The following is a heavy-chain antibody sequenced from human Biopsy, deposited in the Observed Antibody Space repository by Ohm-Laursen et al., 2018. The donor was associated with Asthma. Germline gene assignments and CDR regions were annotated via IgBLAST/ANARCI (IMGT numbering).Heavy chain of an antibody. D-gene: IGHD1-26*01. CDR1: GDILSSFG. CDR3: ARDGPVGAPSDY. Sequence: SVKVSCKAHGDILSSFGIKWVRKAPGQGLEWMGGVIPIYGTTHTARKFQGRVTITADESTSTAYMELRSLRSDDTAVYYCARDGPVGAPSDYWGQGTLVTVSS. CDR2: VIPIYGTT. J-gene: IGHJ4*02. V-gene: IGHV1-69*13.